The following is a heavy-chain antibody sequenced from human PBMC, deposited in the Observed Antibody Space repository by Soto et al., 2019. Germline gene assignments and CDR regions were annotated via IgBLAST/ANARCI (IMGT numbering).Heavy chain of an antibody. V-gene: IGHV3-23*01. CDR1: GFTFSSYA. CDR3: AKGSGVTCYSVMDV. CDR2: ISGGGGST. D-gene: IGHD2-15*01. Sequence: GGSLRLSCAASGFTFSSYAMNWVSQAPGKGLEWVSGISGGGGSTYNADSLKGRFTISRDNSKNTLFLQLNNLRAEDTAVYYCAKGSGVTCYSVMDVWGQGTTVTV. J-gene: IGHJ6*02.